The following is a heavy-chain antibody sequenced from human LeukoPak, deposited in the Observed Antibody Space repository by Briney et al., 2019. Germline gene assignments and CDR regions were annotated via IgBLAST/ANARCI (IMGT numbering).Heavy chain of an antibody. Sequence: RASVKVSCKASRYTFTSYYIHWVRQAPGQGLQWMGIINPSGGSTSYAQKFQGRVTMTRDTSTSTVYMELSSLRSEDTAVYYCARETSETIFGVVQRSNFDYWGQGTLVTVSS. D-gene: IGHD3-3*01. J-gene: IGHJ4*02. V-gene: IGHV1-46*01. CDR3: ARETSETIFGVVQRSNFDY. CDR2: INPSGGST. CDR1: RYTFTSYY.